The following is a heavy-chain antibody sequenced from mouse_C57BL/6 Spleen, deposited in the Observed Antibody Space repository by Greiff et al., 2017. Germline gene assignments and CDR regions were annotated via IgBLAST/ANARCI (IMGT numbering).Heavy chain of an antibody. D-gene: IGHD1-1*01. CDR2: ISSGSSTI. CDR3: ARYYYGSSLFAY. Sequence: EVHLVESGGGLVKPGGSLKLSCAASGFTFSDYGMHWVRQAPEKGLEWVAYISSGSSTIYYADTVKGRFTISRDNAKNTLFLQMTSLRSEDTAMYYCARYYYGSSLFAYWGQGTLVTVSA. V-gene: IGHV5-17*01. J-gene: IGHJ3*01. CDR1: GFTFSDYG.